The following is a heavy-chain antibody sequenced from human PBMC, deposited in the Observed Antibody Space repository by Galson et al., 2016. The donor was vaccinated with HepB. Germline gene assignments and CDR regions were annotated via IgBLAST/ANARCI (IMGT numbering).Heavy chain of an antibody. Sequence: SLRLSCAAPGFTLSSYAMHWVRQAPGKGLEWVAMISDDGSTTYYADSVKGRFPISRDSTKNTLYLQMNSLRAEDTAVYYCARENSSRWGGHYFYYGMDVWGQGTTVTVSS. D-gene: IGHD6-13*01. CDR2: ISDDGSTT. CDR1: GFTLSSYA. V-gene: IGHV3-30*04. CDR3: ARENSSRWGGHYFYYGMDV. J-gene: IGHJ6*02.